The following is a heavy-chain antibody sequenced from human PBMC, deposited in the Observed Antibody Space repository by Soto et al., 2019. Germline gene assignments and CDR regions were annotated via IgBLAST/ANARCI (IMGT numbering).Heavy chain of an antibody. D-gene: IGHD6-13*01. CDR2: IYYSGST. J-gene: IGHJ5*02. V-gene: IGHV4-59*01. CDR1: GDSISSYY. Sequence: QVQLQESGPGLVKPSETLSLTCTVSGDSISSYYWSWIRQPPGKGLEWIGHIYYSGSTNYNPSLKSRGTISIDTSKSQFSLKLSAVTAADTAVYYCARGIGGTAAAGTDWFDRWGQGTLVTVSS. CDR3: ARGIGGTAAAGTDWFDR.